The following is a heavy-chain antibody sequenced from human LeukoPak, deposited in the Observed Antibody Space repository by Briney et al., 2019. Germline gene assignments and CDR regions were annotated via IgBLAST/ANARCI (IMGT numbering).Heavy chain of an antibody. D-gene: IGHD4-17*01. CDR3: AIMTTVTKEGYFDY. CDR1: GFTFSSYW. V-gene: IGHV3-74*01. CDR2: INSDGSST. Sequence: QSGGSLRLSCAASGFTFSSYWMHWVRQAPGKGLVWVSRINSDGSSTSYADSVKGRFTISRDNAKNTLYLQMNSLRAEDTAVYYCAIMTTVTKEGYFDYWGQGTLVTVSS. J-gene: IGHJ4*02.